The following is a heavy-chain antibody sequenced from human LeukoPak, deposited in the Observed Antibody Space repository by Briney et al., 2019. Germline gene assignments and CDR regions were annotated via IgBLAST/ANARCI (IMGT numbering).Heavy chain of an antibody. J-gene: IGHJ4*02. Sequence: SETLSLTCTVSGGSISSSSYYWGWIRQPPGKGLEWIGSIYYSGSTYYNPSLKSRVTMSVDTSKNQFSLKLSSVTAVDTAVYYCARTFKSDLYFDYWGQGTLVTVSS. CDR3: ARTFKSDLYFDY. V-gene: IGHV4-39*07. CDR2: IYYSGST. CDR1: GGSISSSSYY.